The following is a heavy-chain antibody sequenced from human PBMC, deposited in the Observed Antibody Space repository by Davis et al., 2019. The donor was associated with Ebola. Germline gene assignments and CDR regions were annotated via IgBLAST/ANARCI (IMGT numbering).Heavy chain of an antibody. D-gene: IGHD3-9*01. V-gene: IGHV3-7*01. Sequence: PGGSLRLSCAASGFTFSTYYMGWVRQAPGKGLEWVANIKQDGSEKFYVDSVKGRFTISRDNAKNSLFLQMNSLRAEDTAVYYCARRGSYYDILTGYHFYYYAMDVWGKGTTVTVSS. CDR2: IKQDGSEK. J-gene: IGHJ6*04. CDR3: ARRGSYYDILTGYHFYYYAMDV. CDR1: GFTFSTYY.